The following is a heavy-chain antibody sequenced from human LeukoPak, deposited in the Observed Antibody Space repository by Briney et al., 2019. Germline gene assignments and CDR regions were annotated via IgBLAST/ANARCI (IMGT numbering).Heavy chain of an antibody. CDR3: ARRVTMVRGNRYNWFDP. CDR2: IYYSGST. Sequence: SETLSLTCTVSGGSIGSCYWSWIRQPPGKGLEWVGYIYYSGSTNYNPSLKSRVTISVDTSKNQFSLKLSSVTAADTAVYYCARRVTMVRGNRYNWFDPWGQGTLVTVSS. CDR1: GGSIGSCY. V-gene: IGHV4-59*01. J-gene: IGHJ5*02. D-gene: IGHD3-10*01.